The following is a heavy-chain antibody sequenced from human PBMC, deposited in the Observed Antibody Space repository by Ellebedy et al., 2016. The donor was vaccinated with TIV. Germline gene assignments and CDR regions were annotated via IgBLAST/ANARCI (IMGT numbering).Heavy chain of an antibody. Sequence: PGGSLRLSCKVSGFTVSSSWMHWVRQSPGKGLEWVALIDGDGSTTTYADFVKGRFTISKINADNTVYLEMNSLRVDDTAVYYCVTWGQSYGRWGQGSLVTISS. CDR2: IDGDGSTT. D-gene: IGHD3-16*01. CDR1: GFTVSSSW. V-gene: IGHV3-74*01. CDR3: VTWGQSYGR. J-gene: IGHJ4*02.